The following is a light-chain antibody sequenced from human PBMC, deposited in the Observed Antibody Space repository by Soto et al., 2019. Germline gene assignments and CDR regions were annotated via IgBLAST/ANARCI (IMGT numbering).Light chain of an antibody. CDR2: AAS. J-gene: IGKJ1*01. CDR3: QQSYSTPGT. CDR1: QSVTRY. Sequence: EIQRTQSPASVWASVGDRVTITCRASQSVTRYLNWYQQKPGKAPKLLIYAASSLQSGVPSRLSGSGSGTDFTLTISSLQPEDFATYYCQQSYSTPGTFGQGTKVDIK. V-gene: IGKV1-39*01.